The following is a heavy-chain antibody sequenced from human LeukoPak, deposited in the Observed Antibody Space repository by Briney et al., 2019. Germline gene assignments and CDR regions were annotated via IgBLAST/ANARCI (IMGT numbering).Heavy chain of an antibody. D-gene: IGHD2-15*01. CDR3: ATVNRGLGYCSGGSCYGSVLVWFDP. V-gene: IGHV4-31*03. Sequence: SETLSLTCTVSGGSISSGGYYWSWIRQHPGKGLEWIGSIYYSGSTYYNPSLKSRVTISVDTSKNQFSLKLSSVTAADTAVYYCATVNRGLGYCSGGSCYGSVLVWFDPWGQGTLVTVSS. CDR1: GGSISSGGYY. J-gene: IGHJ5*02. CDR2: IYYSGST.